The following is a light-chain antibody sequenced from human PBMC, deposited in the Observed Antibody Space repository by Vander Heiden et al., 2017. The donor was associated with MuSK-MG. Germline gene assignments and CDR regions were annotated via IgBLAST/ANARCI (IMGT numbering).Light chain of an antibody. V-gene: IGLV3-25*03. CDR1: LLSKNY. CDR2: NDI. CDR3: QSADSTTDAVL. J-gene: IGLJ2*01. Sequence: SYDLTQPPSVSVSPGQTARITCSGDLLSKNYAYWYQQRPGQAPILLVYNDIKRPSGIPERFSGSSSGSIVTLTITGVEAEDEGDYYWQSADSTTDAVLFGGGTRLSVL.